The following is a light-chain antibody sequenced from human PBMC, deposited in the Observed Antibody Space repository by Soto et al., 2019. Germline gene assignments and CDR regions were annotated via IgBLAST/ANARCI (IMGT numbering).Light chain of an antibody. Sequence: DIQMTQSPSSLSASVGDRVTITCRASQDINNYLAWYQQKPGKPSKLLIYAASTLQSGVPSRFSGGGSGTDFTLNINSLQPEDVATYYCQRYNNGPPVTFGPGTKV. CDR2: AAS. CDR3: QRYNNGPPVT. J-gene: IGKJ3*01. CDR1: QDINNY. V-gene: IGKV1-27*01.